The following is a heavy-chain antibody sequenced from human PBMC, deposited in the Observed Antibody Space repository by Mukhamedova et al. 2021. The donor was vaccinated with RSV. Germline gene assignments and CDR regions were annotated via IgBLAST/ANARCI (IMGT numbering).Heavy chain of an antibody. J-gene: IGHJ4*02. CDR2: ISSSSSTI. CDR3: ARDYRLGFDY. Sequence: GLEWVSYISSSSSTIYYADSVKGRFTISRDNAKNSLYLQMNSLRAEDTAVYYCARDYRLGFDYWGQGTLVTVSP. V-gene: IGHV3-48*04. D-gene: IGHD3-16*02.